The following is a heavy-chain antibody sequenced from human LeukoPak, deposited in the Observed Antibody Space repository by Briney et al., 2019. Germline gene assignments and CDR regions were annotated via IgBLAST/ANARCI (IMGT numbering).Heavy chain of an antibody. Sequence: GGSLRLSCSASEFTFSVYWMTCVRQAPGKGLEWVATIKEDGSDKYYVDSVRGRFTISRDNAENSVYLQMDRLTAEDTALYFCVRDGIRDIPGIITIRYDFWGQGTLVTVSA. V-gene: IGHV3-7*05. CDR2: IKEDGSDK. D-gene: IGHD3-10*01. J-gene: IGHJ4*02. CDR3: VRDGIRDIPGIITIRYDF. CDR1: EFTFSVYW.